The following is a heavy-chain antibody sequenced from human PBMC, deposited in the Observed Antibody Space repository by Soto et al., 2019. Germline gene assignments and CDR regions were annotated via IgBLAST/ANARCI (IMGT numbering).Heavy chain of an antibody. CDR1: GGSFSGYF. CDR2: VNYGGST. CDR3: VRVGLSGSSWYYCDF. Sequence: QVQLHQWGAGLLKPSETLSLTCAVSGGSFSGYFWGWIRQPPGKGLEWIGEVNYGGSTNYTPSITGRRRMAVDTYNNQVSLSLPSVTAADTAVYFCVRVGLSGSSWYYCDFWGQGSLVAVSS. D-gene: IGHD6-13*01. J-gene: IGHJ4*02. V-gene: IGHV4-34*01.